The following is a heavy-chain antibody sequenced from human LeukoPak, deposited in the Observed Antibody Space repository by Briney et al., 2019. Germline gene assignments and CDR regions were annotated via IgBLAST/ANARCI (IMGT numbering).Heavy chain of an antibody. CDR2: IGGSGKNT. CDR3: AKDLETINPTMD. V-gene: IGHV3-23*01. D-gene: IGHD3-10*01. Sequence: GGSLRLSCAASIVTFSSHAMSWVRQAPGEGLEWVSSIGGSGKNTFYADAVKGRFNISRDNSKDTLYLQMNSLRAEDTAVYYCAKDLETINPTMDWGQGTLVTVSS. CDR1: IVTFSSHA. J-gene: IGHJ4*02.